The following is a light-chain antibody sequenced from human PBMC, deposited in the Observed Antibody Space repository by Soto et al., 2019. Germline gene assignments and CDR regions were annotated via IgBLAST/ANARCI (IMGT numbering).Light chain of an antibody. CDR1: SSNIGSNT. J-gene: IGLJ2*01. V-gene: IGLV1-44*01. CDR2: SNN. Sequence: QSVLTQPPSASETPGQRVTISCSGGSSNIGSNTVNWYQQVPGTAPKLLVYSNNQRPSGVPDRFSGSKSGTSASLAISGLQSDDEADYFCASWDDKMSALLFGGGTKLTV. CDR3: ASWDDKMSALL.